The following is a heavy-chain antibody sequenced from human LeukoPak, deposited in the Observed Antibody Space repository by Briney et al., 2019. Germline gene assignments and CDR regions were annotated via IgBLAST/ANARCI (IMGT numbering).Heavy chain of an antibody. V-gene: IGHV3-30*18. CDR2: ISYDGSNK. Sequence: GGSLRLSCAASGFTFSSYGMHWVRQAPGKGLEWVAVISYDGSNKYYADSVKGRFTIPRDNSKNTLYLQMNSLRAEDTAAYYCAKEAQRRALDYWGQGTLVTVSS. D-gene: IGHD6-6*01. CDR1: GFTFSSYG. J-gene: IGHJ4*02. CDR3: AKEAQRRALDY.